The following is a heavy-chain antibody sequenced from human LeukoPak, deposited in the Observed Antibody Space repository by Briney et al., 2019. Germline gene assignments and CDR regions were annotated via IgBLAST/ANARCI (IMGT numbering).Heavy chain of an antibody. CDR2: ISGSGGST. Sequence: PGGSLRLSCAASGFTFSSYGMSWVRQAPGKGLEWVSAISGSGGSTYYADSVKGRFTISRDNSKNTLYLQMNSLRAEGTAVYYCAKDAPKYYYDSSGYHDAFHIWGQGTMVTVSS. V-gene: IGHV3-23*01. CDR1: GFTFSSYG. J-gene: IGHJ3*02. CDR3: AKDAPKYYYDSSGYHDAFHI. D-gene: IGHD3-22*01.